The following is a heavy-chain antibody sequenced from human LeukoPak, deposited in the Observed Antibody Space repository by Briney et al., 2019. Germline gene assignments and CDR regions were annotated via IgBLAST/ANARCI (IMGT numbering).Heavy chain of an antibody. D-gene: IGHD2-15*01. Sequence: GGSLRLSCAASGFPFSSYDMHWVRQAPGKGLEWVSLIWYDGSNKYYADSVKGRFTISRDDSKNTVYLQMNSLRAGDTSVYYCARDGEYCSAGCTSHSYSYGLDVWGQGTTVTVSS. CDR3: ARDGEYCSAGCTSHSYSYGLDV. CDR1: GFPFSSYD. J-gene: IGHJ6*02. CDR2: IWYDGSNK. V-gene: IGHV3-33*01.